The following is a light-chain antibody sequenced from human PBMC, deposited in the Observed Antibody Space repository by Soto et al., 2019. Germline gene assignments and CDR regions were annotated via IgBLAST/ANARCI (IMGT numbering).Light chain of an antibody. CDR3: QQFGSWT. CDR1: QTISSNN. CDR2: GTS. V-gene: IGKV3-20*01. Sequence: EIVLTQSPGTLSVSPGERATLSCRASQTISSNNLAWYQQKPGQAPSLLIYGTSSRATGIPDRFSGSGSGTDFTLTIRRLEPDDSAMYYCQQFGSWTFGQGTKVEI. J-gene: IGKJ1*01.